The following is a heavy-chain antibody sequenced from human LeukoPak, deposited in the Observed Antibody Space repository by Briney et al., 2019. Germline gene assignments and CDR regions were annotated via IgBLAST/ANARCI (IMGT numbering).Heavy chain of an antibody. CDR2: MNPNSGNT. CDR3: TRDLGYSSGWLDAFHI. CDR1: GYTFTSYD. Sequence: ASVKVSCKASGYTFTSYDINWVRQATGQGLEWMGWMNPNSGNTGYAQKFQGRVTITRNTSISTAYMELSRLRSDDTAVYYCTRDLGYSSGWLDAFHIWGQGTMVTVSS. V-gene: IGHV1-8*03. J-gene: IGHJ3*02. D-gene: IGHD6-19*01.